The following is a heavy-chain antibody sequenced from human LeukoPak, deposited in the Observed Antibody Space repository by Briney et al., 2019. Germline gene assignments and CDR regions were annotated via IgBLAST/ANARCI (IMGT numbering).Heavy chain of an antibody. D-gene: IGHD2-15*01. J-gene: IGHJ4*02. CDR3: TTDFTPRGRGYCSGGSCPD. CDR1: GFTFSNAW. CDR2: IKSKTDGGTT. V-gene: IGHV3-15*01. Sequence: GGSLRLSCAASGFTFSNAWMSWVRQAPGKGLEWVGRIKSKTDGGTTDYAAPVKGRFTISRDDSKNTLYLQMNSLKTEDTAVYYCTTDFTPRGRGYCSGGSCPDWGQGTLVTVSS.